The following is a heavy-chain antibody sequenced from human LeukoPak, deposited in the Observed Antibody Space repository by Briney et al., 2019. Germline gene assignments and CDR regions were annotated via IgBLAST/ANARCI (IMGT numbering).Heavy chain of an antibody. CDR2: ISSSSKSI. V-gene: IGHV3-48*01. D-gene: IGHD1-14*01. Sequence: GGSLRLSCAASGFTVSRNYMSWVRQAPGKGLEWLSYISSSSKSIYYADSVEGRFTISRDNAKNSLFLQMNSLRAEDSAVYYCARDFGYNIIDYWGQGTLVTVSS. CDR3: ARDFGYNIIDY. CDR1: GFTVSRNY. J-gene: IGHJ4*02.